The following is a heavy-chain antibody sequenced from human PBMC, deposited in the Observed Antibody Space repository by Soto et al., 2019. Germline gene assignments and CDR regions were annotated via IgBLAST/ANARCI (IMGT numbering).Heavy chain of an antibody. V-gene: IGHV3-30*18. CDR3: ANTLRYFDWSHLDYYYGMDV. Sequence: GSLRLSCAASGFTFSSYGMHWVRQAPGKGLEWVAVISYDGSNKYYADSVRGRFTISRDNSKNTLYLQMNSLRAEDTAVYYCANTLRYFDWSHLDYYYGMDVWGQGTTVTVS. D-gene: IGHD3-9*01. J-gene: IGHJ6*02. CDR1: GFTFSSYG. CDR2: ISYDGSNK.